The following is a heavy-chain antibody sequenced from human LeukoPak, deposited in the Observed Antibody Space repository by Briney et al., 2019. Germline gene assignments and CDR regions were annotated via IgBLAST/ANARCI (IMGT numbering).Heavy chain of an antibody. J-gene: IGHJ6*03. D-gene: IGHD1-26*01. CDR1: GFSFSNHG. Sequence: PGGSLRLSCAASGFSFSNHGMNWVRQAPGKGLEWLSGVSPPGGGTYYADSVKGRFTISRDNDKNSLYLQMNSLRAEDTAVYYCAREGKWELLHAYYYMDVWGKGTTVTISS. CDR3: AREGKWELLHAYYYMDV. CDR2: VSPPGGGT. V-gene: IGHV3-21*01.